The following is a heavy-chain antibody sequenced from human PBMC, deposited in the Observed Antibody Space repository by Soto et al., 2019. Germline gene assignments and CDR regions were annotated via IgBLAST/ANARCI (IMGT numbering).Heavy chain of an antibody. CDR3: ARACSSSTQEFDY. CDR1: GGSFSGYY. V-gene: IGHV4-34*01. D-gene: IGHD6-6*01. Sequence: SETLSLTCAVYGGSFSGYYWSWIRQPPGKGLEWIGEINHSGSTNYNPSLKSRVTISVDTSKNQFSLKLSSVTAADTAVYYCARACSSSTQEFDYWGQGTLVTVSS. J-gene: IGHJ4*02. CDR2: INHSGST.